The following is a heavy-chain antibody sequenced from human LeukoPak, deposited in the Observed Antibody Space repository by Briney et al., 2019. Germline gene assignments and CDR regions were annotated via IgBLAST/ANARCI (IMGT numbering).Heavy chain of an antibody. CDR2: ISSSGSTI. Sequence: PGGSLRLSCAASGFTFSSYTMNWVRQAPGKGLEWVSYISSSGSTIYYAHSVKGRFTISRDNAKNSLYMQMNSLRAEDTAVYYCARASPYNYYMDVWGKETTVTVSS. CDR1: GFTFSSYT. V-gene: IGHV3-48*01. CDR3: ARASPYNYYMDV. J-gene: IGHJ6*03.